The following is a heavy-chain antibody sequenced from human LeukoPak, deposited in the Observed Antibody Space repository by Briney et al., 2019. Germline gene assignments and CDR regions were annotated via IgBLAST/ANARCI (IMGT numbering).Heavy chain of an antibody. CDR3: ARGGITIFGVVSIHDYYGMDV. Sequence: ASVKVSCKASGGTFSSYAISWVRQAPGQGLEWMGRIIPILGIANYAQKFQGRVTITADKSTSTAYMELSSLRSGDTAVYYCARGGITIFGVVSIHDYYGMDVWGQGTTVTVSS. J-gene: IGHJ6*02. V-gene: IGHV1-69*04. CDR2: IIPILGIA. CDR1: GGTFSSYA. D-gene: IGHD3-3*01.